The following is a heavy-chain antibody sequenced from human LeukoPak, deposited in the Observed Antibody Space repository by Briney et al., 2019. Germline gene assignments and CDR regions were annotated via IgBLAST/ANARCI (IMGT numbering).Heavy chain of an antibody. Sequence: LSETLSLTCTVSGGSINNYYWSWIRQPPGKGLEWIGYIYYSGSTNYNPSLKSRVTISVDTSKNQFSLKMSSLTAADTAVYYCARHRGSGYPYSDYWGQGTLVTVSS. CDR3: ARHRGSGYPYSDY. D-gene: IGHD3-22*01. CDR1: GGSINNYY. J-gene: IGHJ4*02. CDR2: IYYSGST. V-gene: IGHV4-59*01.